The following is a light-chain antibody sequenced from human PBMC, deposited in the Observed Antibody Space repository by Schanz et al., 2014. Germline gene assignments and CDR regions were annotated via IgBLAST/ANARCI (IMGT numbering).Light chain of an antibody. J-gene: IGKJ3*01. Sequence: EIVMTQSPGTLSVSPGERATLSCRASEPTATNFFAWYQKKPGQAPRLLIFDASNRATGIPARFSGSGSGTDFTLTISSLEPEDFAVYYCQQRSTWPPGTFGPGTKVDI. CDR2: DAS. CDR3: QQRSTWPPGT. CDR1: EPTATNF. V-gene: IGKV3-11*01.